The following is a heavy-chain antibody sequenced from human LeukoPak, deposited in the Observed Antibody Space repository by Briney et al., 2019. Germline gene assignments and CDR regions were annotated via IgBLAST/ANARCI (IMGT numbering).Heavy chain of an antibody. D-gene: IGHD2-15*01. CDR2: IYYSGST. Sequence: SETLSLTCTVSGGSISSYYWSWIRQPPGKGLEWIGYIYYSGSTNYNPSLKSRVTISVDTSKNQFSLKLSSVTAADTAVYYCARDSLGRSYFDYWGEGTLVTVSS. J-gene: IGHJ4*02. V-gene: IGHV4-59*01. CDR3: ARDSLGRSYFDY. CDR1: GGSISSYY.